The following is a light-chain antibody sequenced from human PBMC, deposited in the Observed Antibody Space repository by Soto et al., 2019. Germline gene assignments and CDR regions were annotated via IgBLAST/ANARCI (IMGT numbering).Light chain of an antibody. Sequence: EIVMTQSLATLSVSPGDRATLSCRAGQSVSSNLAWYQQKPGQAPRLLIYGASTRATGIPARFSGSGSGTEFTLTISSLQSEDFAVYYCQRYNAWPITFGQGTRLDIK. J-gene: IGKJ5*01. V-gene: IGKV3-15*01. CDR2: GAS. CDR1: QSVSSN. CDR3: QRYNAWPIT.